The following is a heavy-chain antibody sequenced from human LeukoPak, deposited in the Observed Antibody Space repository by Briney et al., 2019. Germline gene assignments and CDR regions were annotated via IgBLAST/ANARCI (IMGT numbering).Heavy chain of an antibody. CDR3: ARCALLDDFWSGYPYYYYYMDI. CDR2: MYHSGST. Sequence: SETLSLTCAVSGGSISSPGYSWTWIRQPPGKGLEWIGYMYHSGSTYYNPSLKSRVTISEDRPKNQFSLKLSSVTAADTAVYYCARCALLDDFWSGYPYYYYYMDIWGKGTTVTVSS. J-gene: IGHJ6*03. CDR1: GGSISSPGYS. D-gene: IGHD3-3*01. V-gene: IGHV4-30-2*02.